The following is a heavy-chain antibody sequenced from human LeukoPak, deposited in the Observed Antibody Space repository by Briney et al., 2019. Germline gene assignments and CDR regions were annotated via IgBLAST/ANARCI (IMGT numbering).Heavy chain of an antibody. CDR2: ISAYNGNT. Sequence: ASVKVSCKASGYTFTSYGISWVRQAPGQGLEWMGWISAYNGNTNYAQKLQGRVTMTTDTSTSTAYMELRSLRSDDTAVYYCTRGGTRYTVTKDFDYWGQGTLVTVSS. V-gene: IGHV1-18*01. D-gene: IGHD4-17*01. CDR3: TRGGTRYTVTKDFDY. CDR1: GYTFTSYG. J-gene: IGHJ4*02.